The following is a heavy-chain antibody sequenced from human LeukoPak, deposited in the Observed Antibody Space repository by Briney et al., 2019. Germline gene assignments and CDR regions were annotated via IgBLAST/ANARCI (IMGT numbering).Heavy chain of an antibody. J-gene: IGHJ4*02. CDR2: INSDGSTT. CDR3: ARDHYDFWSGYPFDY. CDR1: GFTFSSSW. Sequence: GGSLRLSCAASGFTFSSSWMHWVRQAPGKGLVWVSRINSDGSTTSYADSVKGRFTISRDNAKNTLYLQMNSLRAEDTAVYYCARDHYDFWSGYPFDYWGQGTLVTVSS. V-gene: IGHV3-74*01. D-gene: IGHD3-3*01.